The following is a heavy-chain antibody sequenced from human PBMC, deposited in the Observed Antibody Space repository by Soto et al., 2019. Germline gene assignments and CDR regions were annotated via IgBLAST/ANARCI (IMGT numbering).Heavy chain of an antibody. D-gene: IGHD2-8*01. J-gene: IGHJ5*02. V-gene: IGHV1-2*02. Sequence: ASVKVSLKPSGGTFSSYAISWVRQAPGQGLEWMGWINPNSGGTNYAQKFQGRVTMTRDTSISKAYMELSMLRSDDTAVYYCARGMAFNWSDTWAQGTMVTVSS. CDR3: ARGMAFNWSDT. CDR2: INPNSGGT. CDR1: GGTFSSYA.